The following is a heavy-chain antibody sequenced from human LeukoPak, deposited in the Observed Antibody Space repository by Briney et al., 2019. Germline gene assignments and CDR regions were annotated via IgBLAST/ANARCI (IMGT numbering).Heavy chain of an antibody. CDR2: ISDIGSI. J-gene: IGHJ4*02. Sequence: SETLSLTCTVSGGSISSYYWSWIRQPPGKVLEWIAYISDIGSINYNPSLKSRVTISLDTSKNQFSMRLSSVTAAETDVYYCAGHHAGNTVDFWGQGTLVTVSS. V-gene: IGHV4-59*08. D-gene: IGHD2/OR15-2a*01. CDR1: GGSISSYY. CDR3: AGHHAGNTVDF.